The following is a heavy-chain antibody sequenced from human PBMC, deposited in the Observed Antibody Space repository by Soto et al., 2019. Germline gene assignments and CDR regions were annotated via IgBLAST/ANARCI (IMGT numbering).Heavy chain of an antibody. V-gene: IGHV4-59*08. J-gene: IGHJ6*02. CDR1: GGSISSYY. CDR2: IYYSGST. D-gene: IGHD4-17*01. CDR3: ARAVPPTVPTWYYYYYYGMDV. Sequence: PSETLSLTCTVSGGSISSYYWSWSRQPPGKGLEWSGYIYYSGSTNYNPSLKSRVTISVDTSKNQFSLKLSSVTAADTAVYYCARAVPPTVPTWYYYYYYGMDVWGQGTTVTVS.